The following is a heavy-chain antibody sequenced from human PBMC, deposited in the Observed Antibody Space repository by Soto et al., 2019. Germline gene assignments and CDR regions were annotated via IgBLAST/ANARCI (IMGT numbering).Heavy chain of an antibody. J-gene: IGHJ6*02. CDR2: IIPIFGTA. CDR1: GGTFSSYA. D-gene: IGHD3-16*01. CDR3: ARDPRGDFGNYYYGMDV. Sequence: SVKVSCKASGGTFSSYAISWVRQAPGQGLEWMGGIIPIFGTANYAQKFQGRVTITADESTSTAYMELSSLRSEDTAVYYCARDPRGDFGNYYYGMDVWGQGTTVTV. V-gene: IGHV1-69*13.